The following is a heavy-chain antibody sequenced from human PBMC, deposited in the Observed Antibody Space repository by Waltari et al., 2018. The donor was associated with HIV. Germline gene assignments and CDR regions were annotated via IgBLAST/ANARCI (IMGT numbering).Heavy chain of an antibody. J-gene: IGHJ6*02. V-gene: IGHV5-51*01. CDR2: IYPYDSDT. Sequence: EVQLEQSGAELRKPGESLRISCKASGYTFTDYWIGWVRQMTGKGLVWMGIIYPYDSDTNDGPSCQGQVTISADKSNSIAYLQWSNMKASDSVLYFCGRLNPAVAGSAPYGLNYAVDVWGQVTTVTVSS. CDR1: GYTFTDYW. CDR3: GRLNPAVAGSAPYGLNYAVDV. D-gene: IGHD6-19*01.